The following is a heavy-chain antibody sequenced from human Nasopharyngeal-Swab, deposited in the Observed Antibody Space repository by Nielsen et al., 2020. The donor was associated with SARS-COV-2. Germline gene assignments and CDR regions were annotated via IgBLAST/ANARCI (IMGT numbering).Heavy chain of an antibody. V-gene: IGHV3-48*03. Sequence: GGSLRLSCAASGFTLSSYEMNGVRKAPGKGLEWVSYISSSGTTIYYGDSVKGRFTISRDNAKNSLYLQMNSLRAEDTAVYYCSKTRYSWSYYALENWGQGTLVTVSS. J-gene: IGHJ4*02. CDR3: SKTRYSWSYYALEN. D-gene: IGHD1-26*01. CDR2: ISSSGTTI. CDR1: GFTLSSYE.